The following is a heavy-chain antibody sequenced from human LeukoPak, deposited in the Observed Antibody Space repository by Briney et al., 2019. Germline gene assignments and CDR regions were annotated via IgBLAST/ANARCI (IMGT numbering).Heavy chain of an antibody. Sequence: PSETLSLTCAVYGGSFSGYYWSWIRQPPGKGLEWIGEINHSGSTNYNPSLKSRVTISVDTSKNQFSLKLSSVTAADTAVYYCARGQIVVVVAGPYYYYYMDVWGKGTTVTVS. CDR2: INHSGST. D-gene: IGHD2-15*01. V-gene: IGHV4-34*01. CDR1: GGSFSGYY. CDR3: ARGQIVVVVAGPYYYYYMDV. J-gene: IGHJ6*03.